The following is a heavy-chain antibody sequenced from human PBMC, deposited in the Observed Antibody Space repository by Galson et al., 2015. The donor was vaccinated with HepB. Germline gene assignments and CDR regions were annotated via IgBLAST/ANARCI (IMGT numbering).Heavy chain of an antibody. CDR3: ARDFDFDY. CDR1: GFTFGSYS. CDR2: ISSSGSTI. J-gene: IGHJ4*02. V-gene: IGHV3-48*01. Sequence: SLRLSCAASGFTFGSYSMNWVRRAPGKGLEWVSYISSSGSTIYYADSVKGRFTISRDSAKNSLYLQMSSLRAEDTAVYYCARDFDFDYWGQGTLVTVSS.